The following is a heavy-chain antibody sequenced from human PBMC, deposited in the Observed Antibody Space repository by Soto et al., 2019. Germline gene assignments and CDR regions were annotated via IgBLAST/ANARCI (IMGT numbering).Heavy chain of an antibody. D-gene: IGHD3-9*01. CDR3: ARADYEILTGSYAMDV. V-gene: IGHV4-59*01. CDR2: LYYSGIT. Sequence: LSLTCTVSGGSISSYYWSWIRQPPGKGLEWIGYLYYSGITNYNPSLKSRVSTSLDPSKNQFSLKLTSVTAADTAVYFCARADYEILTGSYAMDVWGQGTTVTVSS. CDR1: GGSISSYY. J-gene: IGHJ6*02.